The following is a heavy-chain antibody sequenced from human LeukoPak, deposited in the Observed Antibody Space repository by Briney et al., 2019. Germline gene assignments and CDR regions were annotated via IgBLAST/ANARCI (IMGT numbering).Heavy chain of an antibody. D-gene: IGHD5-12*01. V-gene: IGHV5-51*01. CDR3: ARHGDIVATIPDYYMDV. CDR1: GYSFTSYW. Sequence: GESLKISCKGSGYSFTSYWIGWVRQMPGKGLEWMGIIYPGDSETRYSPSFQGQVTISADKSISTAYLQWSSLKASDTAMYYCARHGDIVATIPDYYMDVWGQGTTVTVSS. CDR2: IYPGDSET. J-gene: IGHJ6*03.